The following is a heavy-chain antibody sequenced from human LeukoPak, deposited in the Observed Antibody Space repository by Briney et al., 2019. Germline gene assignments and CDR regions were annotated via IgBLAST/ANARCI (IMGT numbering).Heavy chain of an antibody. CDR1: GFTFSAYS. J-gene: IGHJ4*02. V-gene: IGHV3-48*01. D-gene: IGHD4-11*01. CDR2: IGSSSSPI. Sequence: PGGSLRLSCAASGFTFSAYSMNWVRQAPEKGLEWVSYIGSSSSPIYYAASVKGRFTISRDNAKNSLYLQMDSLRAEDTAVYYCARDQAYSFDYWGQGTLVTVSS. CDR3: ARDQAYSFDY.